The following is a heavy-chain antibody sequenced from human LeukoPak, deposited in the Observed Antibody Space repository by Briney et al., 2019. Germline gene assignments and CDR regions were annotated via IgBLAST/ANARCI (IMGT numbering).Heavy chain of an antibody. CDR2: INPNSGGT. D-gene: IGHD6-6*01. CDR1: GYTFTGYY. J-gene: IGHJ6*03. V-gene: IGHV1-2*02. Sequence: ASVKVSCKASGYTFTGYYMHWVRQAPGQGLEWMGWINPNSGGTNYAQKFQGRVTMTRDTSTSTVYMELSSLRSEDTAVYYCARDGAAPDFYYYFMDVWGKGTTVTVSS. CDR3: ARDGAAPDFYYYFMDV.